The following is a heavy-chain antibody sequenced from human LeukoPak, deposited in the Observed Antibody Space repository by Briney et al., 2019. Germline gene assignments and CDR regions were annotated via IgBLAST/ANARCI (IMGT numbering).Heavy chain of an antibody. CDR2: IKQDGSEK. D-gene: IGHD4-23*01. CDR1: GFTFSSYW. J-gene: IGHJ3*02. Sequence: GGSLRLSCAASGFTFSSYWMSWVRQAPGKGLEYMANIKQDGSEKYYVDSVKGRFTISRDNAKNSLYLQMNSLRAEDTAVYYCARDREKRWSGAFDIWGQGTMVTVSS. CDR3: ARDREKRWSGAFDI. V-gene: IGHV3-7*01.